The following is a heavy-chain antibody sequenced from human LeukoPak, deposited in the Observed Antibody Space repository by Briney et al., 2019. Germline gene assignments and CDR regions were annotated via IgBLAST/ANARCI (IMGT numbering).Heavy chain of an antibody. CDR3: ARAGGGYSSGWGAFDI. D-gene: IGHD5-18*01. J-gene: IGHJ3*02. Sequence: ASVRVSCKASGYTFNAYYIHWVRQAPGQGLEWMGWINLNSGGTSYAQTFKGRVTMTRETSISTAYMELSRLGSDDTAVYFCARAGGGYSSGWGAFDIWGQGTVVTVSS. V-gene: IGHV1-2*02. CDR1: GYTFNAYY. CDR2: INLNSGGT.